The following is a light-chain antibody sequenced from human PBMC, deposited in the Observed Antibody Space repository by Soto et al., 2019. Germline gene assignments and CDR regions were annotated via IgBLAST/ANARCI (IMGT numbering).Light chain of an antibody. CDR1: KNDIGVYDF. CDR3: SSYTNSNTRV. CDR2: EVV. V-gene: IGLV2-8*01. J-gene: IGLJ1*01. Sequence: QSALTQPPSASGSPGQSVTISCTGTKNDIGVYDFVSWYQHHPGKAPRLIIYEVVQRPSGAPDRFSASKSGNTASLTISGLQAEDEADYYCSSYTNSNTRVFGTGTKVTVL.